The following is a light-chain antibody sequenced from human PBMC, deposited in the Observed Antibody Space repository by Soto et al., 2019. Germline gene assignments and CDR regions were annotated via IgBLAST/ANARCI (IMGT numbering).Light chain of an antibody. CDR2: AAS. J-gene: IGKJ1*01. CDR3: HTYNSALRM. CDR1: QGISNY. Sequence: DIQMTQPPSSLSASVGDRVTITCRASQGISNYLAWYQQKPGKVPKLLIYAASTLQSGVPSRFSGSGSGTDLTITISGLQSEGVATYYCHTYNSALRMFGQGTKVEIK. V-gene: IGKV1-27*01.